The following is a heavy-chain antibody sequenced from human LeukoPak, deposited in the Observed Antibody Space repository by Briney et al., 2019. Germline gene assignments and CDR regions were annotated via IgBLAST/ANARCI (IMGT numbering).Heavy chain of an antibody. V-gene: IGHV3-21*04. CDR2: ISSSSSYI. D-gene: IGHD2-8*02. CDR1: GFTFSSYS. J-gene: IGHJ4*02. CDR3: AKDSASGGTRNY. Sequence: PGGSLRLSCAASGFTFSSYSMNWVRQAPGKGLEWVSSISSSSSYIYYADSVKGRFTISRDNSKNTLYLQMNSLRAEDTAVYYCAKDSASGGTRNYWGQGTLVTVSS.